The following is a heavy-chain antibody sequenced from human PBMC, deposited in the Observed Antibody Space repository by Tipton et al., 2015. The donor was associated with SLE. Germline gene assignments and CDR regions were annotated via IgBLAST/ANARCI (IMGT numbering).Heavy chain of an antibody. D-gene: IGHD4-11*01. CDR3: ARESNGGPRSYGTDV. CDR1: GFTVSSNY. Sequence: GSLRLSCAASGFTVSSNYMSWVRQAPGKGLEWVSSISSSSSYIYYADSVKGRFTISRDNAKNTLYLQMNSLRAEDTAVYYCARESNGGPRSYGTDVWGQGTTVTVSS. CDR2: ISSSSSYI. V-gene: IGHV3-21*01. J-gene: IGHJ6*02.